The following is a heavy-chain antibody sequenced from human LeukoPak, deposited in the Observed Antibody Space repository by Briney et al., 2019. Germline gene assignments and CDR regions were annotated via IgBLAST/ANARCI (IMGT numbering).Heavy chain of an antibody. Sequence: ETLSLTCAVYGGSFSGYYWMHWVRQAPGKGLVWVSRINSDGSSTSYADSVKGRFTISRDNAKNTLYLQMNSLRAEDTAVYYCARGGTIVLMVYATNNWFDPWGQGTLVTVSS. D-gene: IGHD2-8*01. CDR3: ARGGTIVLMVYATNNWFDP. CDR1: GGSFSGYYW. J-gene: IGHJ5*02. CDR2: INSDGSST. V-gene: IGHV3-74*01.